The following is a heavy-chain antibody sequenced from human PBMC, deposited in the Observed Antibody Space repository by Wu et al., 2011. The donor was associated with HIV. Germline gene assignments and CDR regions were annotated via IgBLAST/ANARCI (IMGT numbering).Heavy chain of an antibody. CDR1: GGTFSTYA. D-gene: IGHD1-26*01. CDR2: ISTYSGNT. V-gene: IGHV1-18*01. CDR3: ARDDSGSSSFYGMDV. J-gene: IGHJ6*02. Sequence: QVQLVQSGAEVKKPGSSVKVSCKASGGTFSTYAISWVRQAPGQGPEWMGWISTYSGNTKYAERLQGRVTMTTDTPVNTAYMELRGLRSDDTAVYYCARDDSGSSSFYGMDVWGQGTTVTVSS.